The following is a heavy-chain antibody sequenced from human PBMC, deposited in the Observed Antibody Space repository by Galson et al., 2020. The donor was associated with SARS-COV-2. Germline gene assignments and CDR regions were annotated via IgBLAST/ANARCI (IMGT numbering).Heavy chain of an antibody. CDR2: IDWDEDK. Sequence: SGPTLVKPTQTLTLTCTFSGFSLRTSGMRVSWIRQPPGKALEWLARIDWDEDKFYTTSLKTRLTISKDTSKNQVVLTMTNMDPVDTATYYGVRRKSDRSGDNKGAFDYGGQGTLVTVSS. V-gene: IGHV2-70*04. D-gene: IGHD3-3*01. CDR3: VRRKSDRSGDNKGAFDY. CDR1: GFSLRTSGMR. J-gene: IGHJ4*02.